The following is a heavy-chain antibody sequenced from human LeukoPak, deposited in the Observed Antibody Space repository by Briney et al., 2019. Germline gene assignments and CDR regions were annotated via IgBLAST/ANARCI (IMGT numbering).Heavy chain of an antibody. CDR3: ARTRRITMIVVVTPYYFDY. Sequence: SETLSLTCAVYSGSFSGYYWSWIRQAPGKGLEWIGDVDHSGSTNYNPFLKSRVTISVDTSKNQFSLKLSSVTAADTAVYYCARTRRITMIVVVTPYYFDYWGQGTLVTVSS. D-gene: IGHD3-22*01. CDR2: VDHSGST. CDR1: SGSFSGYY. J-gene: IGHJ4*02. V-gene: IGHV4-34*01.